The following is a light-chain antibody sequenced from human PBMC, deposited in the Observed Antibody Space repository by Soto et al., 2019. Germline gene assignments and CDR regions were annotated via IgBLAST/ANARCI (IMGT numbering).Light chain of an antibody. Sequence: DLVMTQSPLSLPVTPGEPASISCRSSQSLRHGNGYNYLDWYLQKPGQSPQLLIYLGSNRASGVPDRFSGSGSGTDFTLKISRVEAEDVGVYYCMQGLQTLYTFGQGTKLEIK. CDR3: MQGLQTLYT. CDR1: QSLRHGNGYNY. J-gene: IGKJ2*01. CDR2: LGS. V-gene: IGKV2-28*01.